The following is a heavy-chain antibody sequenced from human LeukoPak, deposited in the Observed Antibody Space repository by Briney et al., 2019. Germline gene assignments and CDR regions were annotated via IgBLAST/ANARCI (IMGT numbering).Heavy chain of an antibody. J-gene: IGHJ4*02. D-gene: IGHD5-18*01. Sequence: PGGSLRLSCAASGFSFSSYNMNWVRQAPGKGLEWVSTISNSDSSTYYADSVKGRFTISRDNSKNTLYLQMNSLRAGDTAVYYCASIDVDTAKSFDYWGQGTLVTVSS. CDR3: ASIDVDTAKSFDY. CDR1: GFSFSSYN. CDR2: ISNSDSST. V-gene: IGHV3-23*01.